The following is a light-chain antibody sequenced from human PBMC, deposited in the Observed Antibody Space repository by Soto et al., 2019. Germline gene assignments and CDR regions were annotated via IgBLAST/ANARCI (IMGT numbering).Light chain of an antibody. CDR2: EVS. CDR1: SSDIGSYKY. Sequence: QSALTQPASVSGSPGQSVTIACTGTSSDIGSYKYVSWYQHHPGKVPQLLIYEVSNRPSGVSSRFSASKSGNTASLTMSGLRAEDAAHYYCSSYSSGSTLGVFGGGTKVTVL. CDR3: SSYSSGSTLGV. J-gene: IGLJ3*02. V-gene: IGLV2-14*01.